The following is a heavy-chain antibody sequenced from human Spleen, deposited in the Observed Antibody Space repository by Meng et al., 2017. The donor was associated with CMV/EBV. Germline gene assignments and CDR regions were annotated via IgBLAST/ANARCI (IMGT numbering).Heavy chain of an antibody. V-gene: IGHV4-39*01. CDR2: VHYTGAT. CDR3: AGRVPAATFDY. Sequence: SETLSLTCTVSGGSISGDIHYWTWIRQLPGNRLEWIGGVHYTGATFYNPSLKSRVTLSLDTPNHQFSLKLSSVIAADTAVYYCAGRVPAATFDYWGQGTLVTVSS. J-gene: IGHJ4*02. D-gene: IGHD2-2*01. CDR1: GGSISGDIHY.